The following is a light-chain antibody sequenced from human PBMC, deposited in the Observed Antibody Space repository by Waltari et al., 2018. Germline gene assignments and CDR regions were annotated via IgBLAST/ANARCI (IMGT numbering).Light chain of an antibody. J-gene: IGKJ4*01. CDR2: LGS. CDR3: MQALQTPLT. CDR1: QSLLQSNGNNY. Sequence: DIVMTQSPLSLPVTPGEPASISCRSSQSLLQSNGNNYLDWYLQKPEQSPQLLIYLGSNRASGVPDRFIGSGSGTDFTLKISRVEAEDVGVYYCMQALQTPLTFGGGTKVEIK. V-gene: IGKV2-28*01.